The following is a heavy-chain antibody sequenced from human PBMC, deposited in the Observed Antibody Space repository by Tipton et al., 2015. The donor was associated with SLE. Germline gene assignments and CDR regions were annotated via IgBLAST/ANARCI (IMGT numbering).Heavy chain of an antibody. Sequence: QLVQSGAEVRKPGESLKISCKGSGYSFTSYWIGWVRQMPGKGLEWMGIIYPGDSDTRYSPAFQGQVPISADKSISTAYLQWSSLKASDTAMYYCARQGIGFGELLPEYFQHWGQGTLVTVSS. J-gene: IGHJ1*01. CDR1: GYSFTSYW. CDR2: IYPGDSDT. CDR3: ARQGIGFGELLPEYFQH. D-gene: IGHD3-10*01. V-gene: IGHV5-51*01.